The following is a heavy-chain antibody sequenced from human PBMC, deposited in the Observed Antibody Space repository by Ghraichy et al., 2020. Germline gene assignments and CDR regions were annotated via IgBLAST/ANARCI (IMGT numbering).Heavy chain of an antibody. CDR2: ISAYNGNT. J-gene: IGHJ4*02. V-gene: IGHV1-18*01. Sequence: ASVKVSCKASGYTFTSYGISWVRQAPGQGLEWMGWISAYNGNTNYAQKLQGRVTMTTDTSTSTAYMELRSLRSDDTAVYYCARDQFGLELRTDLDYWGQGTLVTVSS. CDR1: GYTFTSYG. D-gene: IGHD1-7*01. CDR3: ARDQFGLELRTDLDY.